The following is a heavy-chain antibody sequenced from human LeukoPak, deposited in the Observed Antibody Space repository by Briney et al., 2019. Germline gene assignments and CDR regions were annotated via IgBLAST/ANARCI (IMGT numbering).Heavy chain of an antibody. V-gene: IGHV3-74*03. Sequence: GRCLRLSCAASGFTFSSYWMNWVRRAPGKGLVWVSRINYDGGGTTYADSVKGRFTISRDNAKNTLYLQMNSLRAEDTAVYYCARDSNGGPDYWGQGTLVTVSS. CDR2: INYDGGGT. D-gene: IGHD4-23*01. CDR1: GFTFSSYW. CDR3: ARDSNGGPDY. J-gene: IGHJ4*02.